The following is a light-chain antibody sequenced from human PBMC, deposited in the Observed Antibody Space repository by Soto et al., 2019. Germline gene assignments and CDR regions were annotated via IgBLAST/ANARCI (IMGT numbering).Light chain of an antibody. CDR3: MQALQTPLT. V-gene: IGKV2-28*01. J-gene: IGKJ4*01. Sequence: MTQSPSTLSASIGDRVTITCRASQSISRWLDWYLQKPGQSPQLLIYLGSNRASGVPDRFSGSGSGTDFTLKISRVEAEDVGVYYCMQALQTPLTFGGGTKVDIK. CDR1: QSISRW. CDR2: LGS.